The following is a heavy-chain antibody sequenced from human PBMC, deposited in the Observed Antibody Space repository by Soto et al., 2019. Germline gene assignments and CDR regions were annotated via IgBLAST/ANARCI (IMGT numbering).Heavy chain of an antibody. CDR2: IYYTGST. CDR3: ATSLVTSRTRVDY. D-gene: IGHD1-26*01. CDR1: GGSIYTGGFY. V-gene: IGHV4-31*03. J-gene: IGHJ4*02. Sequence: SETLSLTCTVSGGSIYTGGFYWSWIRQLPGKGLEWLGYIYYTGSTQYTPSLKSRLTISTDTSDNQFSLRLTSVTAVDTAVYYCATSLVTSRTRVDYWGQGTLVTVSS.